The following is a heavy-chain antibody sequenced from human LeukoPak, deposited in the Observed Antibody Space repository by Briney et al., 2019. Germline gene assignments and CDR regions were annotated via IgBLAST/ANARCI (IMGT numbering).Heavy chain of an antibody. D-gene: IGHD1-20*01. CDR3: ARDLTDLGFDY. J-gene: IGHJ4*02. V-gene: IGHV3-7*05. Sequence: PGGSLRLSCAASAFSVSSNYMSWVRQAPGKGLEWVANIKQDGSEKYYVDSVKGRFTISRDNAKNSLYLQMNSLRAEDTAVYYCARDLTDLGFDYWGQGTLVTVSS. CDR2: IKQDGSEK. CDR1: AFSVSSNY.